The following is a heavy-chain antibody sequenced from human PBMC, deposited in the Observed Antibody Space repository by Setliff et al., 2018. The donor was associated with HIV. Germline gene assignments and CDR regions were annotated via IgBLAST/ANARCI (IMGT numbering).Heavy chain of an antibody. V-gene: IGHV4-38-2*01. CDR1: AYSISSGYY. CDR2: IYYSGST. J-gene: IGHJ3*02. Sequence: SETLSLTCVVSAYSISSGYYWGWIRQSPRKGLEWIGSIYYSGSTYYNPSLKSRVTISLDASKNRVSLNLTSVTAADTAVYYCASQGWGTAFDIWG. D-gene: IGHD7-27*01. CDR3: ASQGWGTAFDI.